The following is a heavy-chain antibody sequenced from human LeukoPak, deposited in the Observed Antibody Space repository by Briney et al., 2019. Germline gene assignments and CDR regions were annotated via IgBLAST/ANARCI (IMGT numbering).Heavy chain of an antibody. J-gene: IGHJ4*02. CDR2: IIPILGIA. D-gene: IGHD3-3*01. V-gene: IGHV1-69*04. CDR3: ARGVAANTIFGVVISYYFDY. CDR1: GYTFTGYY. Sequence: VASVKVSCKASGYTFTGYYMHWVRQAPGQGLEWMGRIIPILGIANYAQKFQGRVTITADKSTSTAYMELSSLRSEDTAVYYCARGVAANTIFGVVISYYFDYWGQGTLVTVSS.